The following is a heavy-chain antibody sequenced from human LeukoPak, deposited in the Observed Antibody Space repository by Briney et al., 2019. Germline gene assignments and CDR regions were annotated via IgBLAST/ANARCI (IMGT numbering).Heavy chain of an antibody. J-gene: IGHJ6*03. V-gene: IGHV3-9*03. Sequence: PGRSLRLSCAASGFTFDDYAMHWVRQAPGKGLEWVSGISWNSGSIGYADSVKGRFTISRDNAKNSLYLQMNSLRAEDMALYYCAQDMGYSYASYYMDVWGKGTTVTVSS. D-gene: IGHD5-18*01. CDR2: ISWNSGSI. CDR3: AQDMGYSYASYYMDV. CDR1: GFTFDDYA.